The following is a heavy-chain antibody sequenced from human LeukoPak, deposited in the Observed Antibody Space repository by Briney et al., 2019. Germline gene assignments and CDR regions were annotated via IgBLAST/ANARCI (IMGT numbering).Heavy chain of an antibody. J-gene: IGHJ3*02. CDR3: ARRSQHDLNGAFDI. CDR1: GFTFSSYA. D-gene: IGHD2-8*01. Sequence: GGSLRLSCAASGFTFSSYAMSWVRQAPGKGLEWVSAISGSGGSTYYADSVKGRFTISRDNSKNSLYLQMNSLRAEDTAVYYCARRSQHDLNGAFDIWGQGTMVTVSS. CDR2: ISGSGGST. V-gene: IGHV3-23*01.